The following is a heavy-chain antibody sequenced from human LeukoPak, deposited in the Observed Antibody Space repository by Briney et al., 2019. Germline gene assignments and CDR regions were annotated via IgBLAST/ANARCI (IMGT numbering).Heavy chain of an antibody. J-gene: IGHJ4*02. Sequence: RAGGTLRLSCAASGFTFSTLEMAWVGQGPGKGLEWVSYISSSGSTIYYADSVKGRFTISRDNAKNSLYLQMNSLRVEDTAIYHCARGRFGLDWGQGTLVTVSS. CDR3: ARGRFGLD. CDR1: GFTFSTLE. D-gene: IGHD3-10*01. CDR2: ISSSGSTI. V-gene: IGHV3-48*03.